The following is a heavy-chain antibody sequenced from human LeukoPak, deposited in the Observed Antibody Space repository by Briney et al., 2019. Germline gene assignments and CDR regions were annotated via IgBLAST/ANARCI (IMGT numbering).Heavy chain of an antibody. J-gene: IGHJ4*02. Sequence: ASVKVSCKASGYTYTSYGISWVRQAPAQGLEWMGWIGVYNGNTNNAQKLKGRATMTKDTYTSTAIIKLRSMRSDDTAVYYCARVYNYYDTSGYYLGTYFDHWGRGTLVTVSS. CDR2: IGVYNGNT. CDR3: ARVYNYYDTSGYYLGTYFDH. V-gene: IGHV1-18*01. CDR1: GYTYTSYG. D-gene: IGHD3-22*01.